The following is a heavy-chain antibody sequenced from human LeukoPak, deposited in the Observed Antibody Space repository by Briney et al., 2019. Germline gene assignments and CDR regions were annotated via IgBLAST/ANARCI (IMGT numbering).Heavy chain of an antibody. Sequence: GGSLRLSCAASGFTFSSYGMHWVRQPPGKGLEWAEVVWYVGSNKCHAGSVKSRVAISRDNSKNTLYLQMNSLRAEDTAVYYCSKEEQPMILPGGYWGQGTLVTVSS. CDR1: GFTFSSYG. D-gene: IGHD3/OR15-3a*01. J-gene: IGHJ4*02. V-gene: IGHV3-33*06. CDR3: SKEEQPMILPGGY. CDR2: VWYVGSNK.